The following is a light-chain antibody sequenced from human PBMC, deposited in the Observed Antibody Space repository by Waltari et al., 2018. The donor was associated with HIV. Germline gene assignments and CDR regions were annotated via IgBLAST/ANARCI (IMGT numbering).Light chain of an antibody. J-gene: IGKJ3*01. CDR1: QNIYHY. CDR2: AAS. Sequence: DIQMTQSPSSLSASIGDRVTITGRASQNIYHYLNWYQHEPGKPPKLLIYAASTLQSGVPSRFSASGSGTDFTLTIDNLQPEDFATYYCQQSSDLPSTFGPGTKVDLK. V-gene: IGKV1-39*01. CDR3: QQSSDLPST.